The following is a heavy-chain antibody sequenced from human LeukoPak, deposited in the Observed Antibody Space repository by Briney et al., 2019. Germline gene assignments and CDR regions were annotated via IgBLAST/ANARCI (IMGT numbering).Heavy chain of an antibody. CDR2: VYHSGTT. CDR1: GGSISNYY. Sequence: PSETLSLTCTVSGGSISNYYLSWIRQPPWMGLEWIGYVYHSGTTNYNPSLKSRVTISVDTSKNQFSLKLSSVTAADTAVYYCARVMTTVDAFDIWGQGTMVTVSS. CDR3: ARVMTTVDAFDI. D-gene: IGHD4-17*01. J-gene: IGHJ3*02. V-gene: IGHV4-59*01.